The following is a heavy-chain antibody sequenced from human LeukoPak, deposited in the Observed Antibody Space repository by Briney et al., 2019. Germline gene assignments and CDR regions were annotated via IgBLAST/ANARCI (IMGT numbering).Heavy chain of an antibody. CDR2: INPSGGST. CDR3: ARGEYVGYYDSSGYYRGDAFDI. Sequence: ASVKVSCKASGYTFTSYYMHWVRQAPGQGLEWMGIINPSGGSTSYAQKFQGRVTMTRDTSTSTVYMELSSLRSEDTAVYYCARGEYVGYYDSSGYYRGDAFDIWGQGTMVTVSS. D-gene: IGHD3-22*01. CDR1: GYTFTSYY. V-gene: IGHV1-46*01. J-gene: IGHJ3*02.